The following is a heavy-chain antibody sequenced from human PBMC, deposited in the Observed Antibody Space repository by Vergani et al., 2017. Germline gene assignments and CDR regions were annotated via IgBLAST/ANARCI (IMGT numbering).Heavy chain of an antibody. Sequence: EVQLVESGGGLVKPGGSLRLSCAASGFTFSSYSMNWVRQAPGKGLEWVSSISSSSSYIYYADSVKGRFTISRDNAKNSLYLQMNNLRVEDTALYYCAIGREASGTDYWGQGTLVIVSS. CDR3: AIGREASGTDY. J-gene: IGHJ4*02. V-gene: IGHV3-21*04. D-gene: IGHD6-13*01. CDR2: ISSSSSYI. CDR1: GFTFSSYS.